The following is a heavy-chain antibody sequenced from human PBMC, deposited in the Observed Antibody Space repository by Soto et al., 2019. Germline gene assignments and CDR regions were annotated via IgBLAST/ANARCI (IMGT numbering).Heavy chain of an antibody. CDR1: GGSISSSNW. D-gene: IGHD6-13*01. CDR2: IYHSGST. V-gene: IGHV4-4*02. CDR3: AASPVAAAGMVYYYYGMDV. Sequence: SETLSLTCAVSGGSISSSNWWSWVRQPPGKGLEWIGEIYHSGSTNYNPSLKSRVTISVDKSKNQFSLKLSSVTAADTAVYYCAASPVAAAGMVYYYYGMDVWGQGTTVTVSS. J-gene: IGHJ6*02.